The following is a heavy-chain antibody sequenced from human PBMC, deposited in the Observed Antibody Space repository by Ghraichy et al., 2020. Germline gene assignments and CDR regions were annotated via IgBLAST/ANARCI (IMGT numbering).Heavy chain of an antibody. CDR3: ASSLVVVGINILDRIFDI. Sequence: GGSLRLSCAASGFTFSSYAMHWVRQAPGKGLEWVAVISYDGSNKYYADSVKGRFTISRDNSKNALYLQMNSLRAEDTAVYYCASSLVVVGINILDRIFDIWGQGTMVTVSS. CDR2: ISYDGSNK. CDR1: GFTFSSYA. V-gene: IGHV3-30-3*01. J-gene: IGHJ3*02. D-gene: IGHD2-2*01.